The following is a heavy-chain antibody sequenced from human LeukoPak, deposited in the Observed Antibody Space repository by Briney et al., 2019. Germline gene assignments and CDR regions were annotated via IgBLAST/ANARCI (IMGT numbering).Heavy chain of an antibody. V-gene: IGHV4-39*01. J-gene: IGHJ4*02. Sequence: SETLSLTCSVSGGSISSSSYYWGWIRQPPGKGLEWIGSIYYSGSTYYNPSLKSRVTISVDTSKNQFSLKLSSLTAADTAVYYCARGLAIDYWGQGTLVTVSS. CDR1: GGSISSSSYY. CDR3: ARGLAIDY. CDR2: IYYSGST.